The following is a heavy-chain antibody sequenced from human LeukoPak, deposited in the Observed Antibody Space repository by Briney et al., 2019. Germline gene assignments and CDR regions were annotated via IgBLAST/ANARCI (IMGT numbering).Heavy chain of an antibody. CDR3: ATIEAVRFHY. D-gene: IGHD6-19*01. CDR2: ISYDGSNK. CDR1: GFTFSSYG. V-gene: IGHV3-30*03. J-gene: IGHJ4*02. Sequence: GRSLRLSCAASGFTFSSYGMHWVRQAPGKGLEWVAVISYDGSNKYYADSVKGRFTISRDNAKNSLYLQMNSLRVEDTAVYYCATIEAVRFHYWGQGTLVTVSS.